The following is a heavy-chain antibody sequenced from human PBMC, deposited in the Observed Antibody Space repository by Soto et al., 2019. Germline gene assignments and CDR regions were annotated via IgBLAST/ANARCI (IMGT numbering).Heavy chain of an antibody. V-gene: IGHV1-2*04. CDR1: GYTFTGYY. D-gene: IGHD3-22*01. CDR3: ARGGYYDSNGYYYFDY. CDR2: INPNSGGT. J-gene: IGHJ4*02. Sequence: ASVKVSCKASGYTFTGYYMHWVRQAPGQGLEWMGWINPNSGGTNYAQKFQGWVTMTRDTSISTAYMELSRLRSDDTAVYYCARGGYYDSNGYYYFDYWGQGTLVTVSS.